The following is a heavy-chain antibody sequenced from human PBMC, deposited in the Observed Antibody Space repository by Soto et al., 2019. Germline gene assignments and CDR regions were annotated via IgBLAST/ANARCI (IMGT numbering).Heavy chain of an antibody. CDR3: ARLIIKYYMDV. CDR1: GFSISNNA. Sequence: QLEESGGGLIQPGGSLRLSCAASGFSISNNAMHWVRQAPGKGLEYVSLIYSGGGGGAHYADSVKGRFTISRDDSKNTLYLQMASLRVEDTAVYYCARLIIKYYMDVWGKGTTVTVSS. V-gene: IGHV3-64*07. J-gene: IGHJ6*03. CDR2: IYSGGGGGA.